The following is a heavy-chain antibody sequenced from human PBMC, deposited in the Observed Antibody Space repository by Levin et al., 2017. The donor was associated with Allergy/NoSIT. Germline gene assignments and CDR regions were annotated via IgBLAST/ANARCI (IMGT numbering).Heavy chain of an antibody. D-gene: IGHD4-17*01. Sequence: AGGSLRLSCAASGFTFHDYGMSWVRQVPGKGLEWVSGISGRGESTYDADSARGRFTISRDNAKKFLYLQMDSLRAGDTALYCCVRGLLNYGDNVALDHWGQGTLVTVSS. CDR1: GFTFHDYG. J-gene: IGHJ4*02. CDR2: ISGRGEST. V-gene: IGHV3-20*04. CDR3: VRGLLNYGDNVALDH.